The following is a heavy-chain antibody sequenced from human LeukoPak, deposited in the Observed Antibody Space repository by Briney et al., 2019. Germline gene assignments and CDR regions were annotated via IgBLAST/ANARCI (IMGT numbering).Heavy chain of an antibody. CDR3: AREGYYDILTGYLSIEDY. CDR1: GYTFTSYG. D-gene: IGHD3-9*01. Sequence: ASVKVSCKASGYTFTSYGISWVRQAPGQGLEWMGWISAYNGNTNYAQKLQGRVTMTTDTSTSTAYMELRSLRSDGTAVYYRAREGYYDILTGYLSIEDYWGQGTLVTVSS. V-gene: IGHV1-18*01. J-gene: IGHJ4*02. CDR2: ISAYNGNT.